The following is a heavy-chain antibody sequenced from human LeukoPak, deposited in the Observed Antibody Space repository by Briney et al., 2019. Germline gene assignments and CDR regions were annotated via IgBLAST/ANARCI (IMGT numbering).Heavy chain of an antibody. CDR3: ARSALVVGTSLDAFDI. D-gene: IGHD1-26*01. V-gene: IGHV4-59*01. Sequence: SETLSLTCSVSDVSISSYYWSWIRQPPGKGLEWIGYMYNSGSTNYNPSLKSRVTISVDTSKNQFSLKLSSVTAADTAVYYCARSALVVGTSLDAFDIWGQGTMVTVSS. CDR1: DVSISSYY. J-gene: IGHJ3*02. CDR2: MYNSGST.